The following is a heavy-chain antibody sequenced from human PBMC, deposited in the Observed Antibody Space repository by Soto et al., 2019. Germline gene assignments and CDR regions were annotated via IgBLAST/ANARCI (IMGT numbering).Heavy chain of an antibody. V-gene: IGHV1-24*01. Sequence: ASVKVSCKVSGYTLTELSMHWVRQAPGKGLEWMGGFDPEDGETIYAQKFQGRVTVTEDTSTDTAYMELSSLRSEDTAVYYCATLPLSYGLSRAFDYWGQGSLVTVSS. D-gene: IGHD5-18*01. J-gene: IGHJ4*02. CDR3: ATLPLSYGLSRAFDY. CDR1: GYTLTELS. CDR2: FDPEDGET.